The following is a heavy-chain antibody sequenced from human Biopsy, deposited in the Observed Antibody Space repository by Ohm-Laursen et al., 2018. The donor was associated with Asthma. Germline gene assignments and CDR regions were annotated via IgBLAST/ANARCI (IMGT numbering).Heavy chain of an antibody. CDR3: VSPPGY. V-gene: IGHV4-39*01. J-gene: IGHJ4*02. CDR1: GGSIGSSSYY. Sequence: TLSLTCTVSGGSIGSSSYYWGWIRRPPGKGLEFIGTIYYSGSTYYNPSLKSRVTLSVDASKNQFSLKLTSVTAADTAVYYCVSPPGYWGQGTRVTVSS. CDR2: IYYSGST.